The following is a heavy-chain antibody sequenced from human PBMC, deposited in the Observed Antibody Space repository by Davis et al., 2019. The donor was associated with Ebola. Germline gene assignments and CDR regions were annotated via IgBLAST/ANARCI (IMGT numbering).Heavy chain of an antibody. CDR3: AKDRRVYDYYYGMDV. Sequence: PGGSLRLSCAASGFIFNDNAMHWVRQAPGKGLEWVSGISYNGGRIGYADSVRGRFTISRDNAKNSVYLQMNSLRIEDTALYYCAKDRRVYDYYYGMDVWGQGTTVTVSS. J-gene: IGHJ6*02. V-gene: IGHV3-9*01. CDR1: GFIFNDNA. CDR2: ISYNGGRI. D-gene: IGHD6-6*01.